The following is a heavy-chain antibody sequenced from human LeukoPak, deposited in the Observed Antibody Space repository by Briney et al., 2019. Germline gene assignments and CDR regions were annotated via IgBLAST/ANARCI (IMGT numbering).Heavy chain of an antibody. V-gene: IGHV3-53*01. D-gene: IGHD6-13*01. CDR3: ARADSSSWPLGYYYYYMDV. Sequence: GGSLRLSCAASGFTVSSNYMSWVRQAPGKGLEWVSVIYGGGSTYYADSVKGRFTISRDNAKESLYLQMNSLRVEDTAVYYCARADSSSWPLGYYYYYMDVWGKGTTVTISS. CDR1: GFTVSSNY. CDR2: IYGGGST. J-gene: IGHJ6*03.